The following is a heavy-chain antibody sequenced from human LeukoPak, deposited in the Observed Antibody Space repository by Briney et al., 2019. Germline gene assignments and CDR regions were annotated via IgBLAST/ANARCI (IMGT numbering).Heavy chain of an antibody. D-gene: IGHD1-26*01. CDR2: FDPEDGET. Sequence: GASVRVSCKVSGYTLTELSMHWVRQAPGKGLEWMGGFDPEDGETIYAQKFQGRVTMTEDTSTDTAYMELSSLRSEDTAVYYCATGNRGGSYYRNAFDIWGQGTMVTVSS. V-gene: IGHV1-24*01. CDR3: ATGNRGGSYYRNAFDI. J-gene: IGHJ3*02. CDR1: GYTLTELS.